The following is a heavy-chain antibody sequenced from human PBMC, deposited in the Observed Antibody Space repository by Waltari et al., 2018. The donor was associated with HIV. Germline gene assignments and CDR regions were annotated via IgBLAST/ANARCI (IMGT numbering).Heavy chain of an antibody. J-gene: IGHJ4*02. Sequence: HVQLLQSGPGLVTSSQTLSITCAISGDRVSSDRAARNWIRLSPSGRLEWLGRTYHRSKWFQLYAPSVRGRIRVDVDTSVNHFSLHLDSVTPDDTAVYYCARDSNGLDYWGQGTVVTVSS. CDR2: TYHRSKWFQ. CDR3: ARDSNGLDY. CDR1: GDRVSSDRAA. D-gene: IGHD4-4*01. V-gene: IGHV6-1*02.